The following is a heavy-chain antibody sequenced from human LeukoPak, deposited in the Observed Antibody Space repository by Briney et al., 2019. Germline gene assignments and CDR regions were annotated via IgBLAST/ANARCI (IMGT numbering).Heavy chain of an antibody. Sequence: SGLGGNIYCAHSVTGRVTISREKSKNKLIMQMSSLRAEDTAIYYCCTYKMGFHYRGLDVWGQGTTVSVSS. D-gene: IGHD2-8*01. CDR2: SGLGGNI. V-gene: IGHV3-23*01. J-gene: IGHJ6*02. CDR3: CTYKMGFHYRGLDV.